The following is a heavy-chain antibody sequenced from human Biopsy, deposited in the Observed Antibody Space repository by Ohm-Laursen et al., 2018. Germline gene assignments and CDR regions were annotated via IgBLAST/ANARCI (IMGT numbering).Heavy chain of an antibody. CDR1: GDSISRYY. CDR3: ARDRGYYSDRTVPGYFDL. Sequence: PGTLSLTCSVSGDSISRYYWSWIRQPPGKGLEWIGYVYYTGSTDYNPSLQSRVTISVDTSKNLFSLRLRSVTPADTAIYYCARDRGYYSDRTVPGYFDLWGRGTLVTVSS. V-gene: IGHV4-59*01. J-gene: IGHJ2*01. CDR2: VYYTGST. D-gene: IGHD3-22*01.